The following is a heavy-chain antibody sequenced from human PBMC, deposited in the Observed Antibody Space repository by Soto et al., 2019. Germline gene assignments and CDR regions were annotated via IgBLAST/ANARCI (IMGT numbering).Heavy chain of an antibody. CDR1: GYTFTSYG. V-gene: IGHV1-18*01. CDR2: ISAYNGNT. J-gene: IGHJ5*02. CDR3: ARATSDGYSTWFAP. Sequence: QVQLVQSGAEVKKPGASVKVSCKASGYTFTSYGISCVRQAPGQGLEWMGWISAYNGNTNYAQKLQGRVTMTTATSTSTAYMEMRSLRSDDTAVYDCARATSDGYSTWFAPWGQGTLVTVSS. D-gene: IGHD3-3*01.